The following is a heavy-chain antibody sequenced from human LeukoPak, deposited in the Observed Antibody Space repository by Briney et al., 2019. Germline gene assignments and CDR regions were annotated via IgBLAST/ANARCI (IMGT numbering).Heavy chain of an antibody. CDR2: ITSSGRTT. J-gene: IGHJ4*02. CDR3: ASTLPYCGGGSCAL. CDR1: GFTFSDYY. D-gene: IGHD2-15*01. Sequence: GGSLRLSCAASGFTFSDYYMSWIRQAPGKGLEWVSYITSSGRTTQSADSVKGRFTISSDNAKNSLYLQMKSLRAEDTAIYYCASTLPYCGGGSCALGGQGTLVTVSS. V-gene: IGHV3-11*04.